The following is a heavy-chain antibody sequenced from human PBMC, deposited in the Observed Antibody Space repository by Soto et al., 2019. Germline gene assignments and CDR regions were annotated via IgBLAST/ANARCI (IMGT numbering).Heavy chain of an antibody. Sequence: ASVKVSCKASGYTFTTYPMHWVRQAPGQGLEWMGLINASAGRTRYARKFEGRVTMTRDTSTTTAYMELSSLRFEDTAVYYCAKAREYSYGYNGFDPWGQGTMVTVSS. V-gene: IGHV1-46*01. J-gene: IGHJ5*02. CDR1: GYTFTTYP. D-gene: IGHD5-18*01. CDR2: INASAGRT. CDR3: AKAREYSYGYNGFDP.